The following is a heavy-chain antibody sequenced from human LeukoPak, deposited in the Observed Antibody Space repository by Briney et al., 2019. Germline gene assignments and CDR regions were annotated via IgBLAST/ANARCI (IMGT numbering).Heavy chain of an antibody. CDR2: IIPIFGTA. D-gene: IGHD3-10*01. J-gene: IGHJ4*02. V-gene: IGHV1-69*05. Sequence: GSSVKVSCKASGGTFSSYAISWVRQAPGQGLEWMGRIIPIFGTANYAQKFQGRVTITTDESTSTAYMELSSLRSEDTAVYYCARXPDYYGSGSYYNVENYFDYXXQGTLVTVSS. CDR1: GGTFSSYA. CDR3: ARXPDYYGSGSYYNVENYFDY.